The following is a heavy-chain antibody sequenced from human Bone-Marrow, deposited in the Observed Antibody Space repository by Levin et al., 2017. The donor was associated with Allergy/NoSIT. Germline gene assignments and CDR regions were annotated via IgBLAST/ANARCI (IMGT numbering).Heavy chain of an antibody. CDR3: AKDKHASTQGWSDP. D-gene: IGHD2-2*01. CDR1: GFIFSRSA. V-gene: IGHV3-23*01. Sequence: SCAASGFIFSRSAMTWVRHTPGKGLEWVSAISEDGVSTYYGDAVKGRFTISRDNSMNMLYLQMNSLRADDTAVYYCAKDKHASTQGWSDPWGQGTLVTVSS. CDR2: ISEDGVST. J-gene: IGHJ5*02.